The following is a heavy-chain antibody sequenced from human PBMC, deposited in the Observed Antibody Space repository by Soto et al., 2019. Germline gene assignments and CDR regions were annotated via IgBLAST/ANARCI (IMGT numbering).Heavy chain of an antibody. CDR3: AKARGGIDY. CDR2: ISWDSYSI. D-gene: IGHD3-16*01. CDR1: GFTFDDYG. Sequence: EVQLVESGGGLVQPGRSLRLSCVGSGFTFDDYGMHWVRQAPGKGLEWVSGISWDSYSIGYADSVKGRFTISSDNAKNSLYLQMISLKSEDTALYYCAKARGGIDYWGQGPLVTVSS. J-gene: IGHJ4*02. V-gene: IGHV3-9*01.